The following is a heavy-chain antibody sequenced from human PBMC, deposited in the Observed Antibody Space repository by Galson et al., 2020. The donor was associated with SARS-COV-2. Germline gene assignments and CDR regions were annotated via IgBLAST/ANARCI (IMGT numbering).Heavy chain of an antibody. Sequence: GGSLRLSCGASGLTFSFYAMSWVRQAPGKRLEWVSALSGSGDSTYYADSVKGRFTISRDNSKNTLFLQMNSLRAEDTAVYDCAKDKRDLLDAFDIWGQVTMVTGSS. D-gene: IGHD1-26*01. J-gene: IGHJ3*02. CDR3: AKDKRDLLDAFDI. V-gene: IGHV3-23*01. CDR2: LSGSGDST. CDR1: GLTFSFYA.